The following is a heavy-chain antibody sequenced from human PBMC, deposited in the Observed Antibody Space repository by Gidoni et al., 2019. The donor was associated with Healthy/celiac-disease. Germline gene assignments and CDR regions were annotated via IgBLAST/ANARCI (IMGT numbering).Heavy chain of an antibody. D-gene: IGHD3-3*01. Sequence: QVQLVESGGGVVQPGRSLRLSCAASGFTFSSYAMHWVRQAPGKGLEWVAVISYDGSNKYYADSVKGRFTISRDNSKNTLYLQMNSLRAEDTAVYYCARSPGTIFGNYWGQGTLVTVSS. CDR3: ARSPGTIFGNY. CDR2: ISYDGSNK. CDR1: GFTFSSYA. V-gene: IGHV3-30-3*01. J-gene: IGHJ4*02.